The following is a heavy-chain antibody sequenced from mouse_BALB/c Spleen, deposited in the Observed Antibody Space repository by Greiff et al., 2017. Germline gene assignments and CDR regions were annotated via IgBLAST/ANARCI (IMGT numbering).Heavy chain of an antibody. Sequence: QVQLQQPGAELVKPGASVKLSCTASGYTFTSYWMHWVKQRPGQGLEWIGEIDPSDSYTNYNQKFKGKATLTVDKSSSTAYMQLSSLTSEDSAVYYCARWDFDYWGQGTTLTVSS. CDR2: IDPSDSYT. CDR3: ARWDFDY. CDR1: GYTFTSYW. J-gene: IGHJ2*01. V-gene: IGHV1-69*02.